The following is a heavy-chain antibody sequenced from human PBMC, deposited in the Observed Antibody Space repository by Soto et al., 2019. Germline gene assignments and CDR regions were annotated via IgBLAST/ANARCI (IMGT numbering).Heavy chain of an antibody. J-gene: IGHJ5*02. CDR2: INHSGST. V-gene: IGHV4-34*01. Sequence: QVQLQQWGAGLLKPSETLSLTCAVYGGSFSGYYWSWIRQPPGKGLEWIGEINHSGSTNYHPSLKSRVTISVDTSKNQFSLKLRSVTAADTAVSYCARGYYDVWSGYLGSWFDPWGQGTLVTVSS. CDR1: GGSFSGYY. D-gene: IGHD3-3*01. CDR3: ARGYYDVWSGYLGSWFDP.